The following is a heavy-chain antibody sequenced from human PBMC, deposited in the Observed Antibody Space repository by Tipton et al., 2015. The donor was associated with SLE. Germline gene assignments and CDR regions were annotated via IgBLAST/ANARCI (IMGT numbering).Heavy chain of an antibody. CDR2: IYYSGTT. Sequence: LRLSCTVSGGSITSRYWNWVRQPPGKGLEWIGYIYYSGTTSYNSSLKSRVTISVDSAKNQFSLKLSSVTAADTAVYYCASYSWAGTRFDYWGQGTLVTVSS. V-gene: IGHV4-59*11. J-gene: IGHJ4*02. CDR3: ASYSWAGTRFDY. D-gene: IGHD2-15*01. CDR1: GGSITSRY.